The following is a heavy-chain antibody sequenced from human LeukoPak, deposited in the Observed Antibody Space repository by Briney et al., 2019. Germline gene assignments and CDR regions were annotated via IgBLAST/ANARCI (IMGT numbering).Heavy chain of an antibody. Sequence: GGSLRLSCAASGFTFSSYDMRWVGQAPGKGLEWVSFIRSDGGSTLYADSVKGRFTTSRDNTKNTQYAEMTSLRAENTAVYYCATLASGYSSPFDYWGQGTLVTVSS. CDR2: IRSDGGST. D-gene: IGHD6-13*01. CDR3: ATLASGYSSPFDY. V-gene: IGHV3-23*01. J-gene: IGHJ4*02. CDR1: GFTFSSYD.